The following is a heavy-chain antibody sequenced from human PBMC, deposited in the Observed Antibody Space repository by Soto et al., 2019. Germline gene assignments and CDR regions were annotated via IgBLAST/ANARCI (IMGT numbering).Heavy chain of an antibody. CDR1: GCTFSNAW. CDR2: IKSKTDGGTT. D-gene: IGHD3-22*01. J-gene: IGHJ4*02. V-gene: IGHV3-15*01. CDR3: TKDSTYYYDSSGYYGY. Sequence: GPLRPPCSAPGCTFSNAWMSWVRQAPGKGLEWVGRIKSKTDGGTTDYAAPVKGRFTISRDDSKNTLYLQMNSLKTEDTAVYYCTKDSTYYYDSSGYYGYWGQGTLVTVYS.